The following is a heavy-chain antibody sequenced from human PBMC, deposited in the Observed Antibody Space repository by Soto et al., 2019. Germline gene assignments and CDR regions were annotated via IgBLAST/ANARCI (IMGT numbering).Heavy chain of an antibody. CDR3: AKATYYYDSSGYFPFDY. J-gene: IGHJ4*02. Sequence: GGSLRLSCAASGFTFSSYAMSWVRQAPGKGLEWVSAISGSGGSTYYADSVKGRFTISRDNSKNTLYLQMNSLRAEDTAVYYCAKATYYYDSSGYFPFDYWGQGTLVTVSS. V-gene: IGHV3-23*01. CDR2: ISGSGGST. CDR1: GFTFSSYA. D-gene: IGHD3-22*01.